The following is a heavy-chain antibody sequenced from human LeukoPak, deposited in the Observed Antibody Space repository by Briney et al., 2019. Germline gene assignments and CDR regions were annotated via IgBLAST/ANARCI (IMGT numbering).Heavy chain of an antibody. Sequence: SETLSLTCTISGASISSYFWTWIRQPPGKGLEWIGYVYYRGNTNYNPSLQRRVTISVDTSKNQFSLMLNSVTAADTAVYYCARVTGYVMEDYFDYWGQGTLVTVSS. V-gene: IGHV4-59*01. CDR1: GASISSYF. J-gene: IGHJ4*02. CDR2: VYYRGNT. D-gene: IGHD6-13*01. CDR3: ARVTGYVMEDYFDY.